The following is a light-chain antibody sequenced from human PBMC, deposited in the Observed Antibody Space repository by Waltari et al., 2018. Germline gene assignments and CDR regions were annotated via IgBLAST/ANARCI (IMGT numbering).Light chain of an antibody. CDR3: QSYDSSLSGVI. CDR2: GNN. J-gene: IGLJ2*01. V-gene: IGLV1-40*01. Sequence: QSVLTQPPSVSGAPGQRITISCTGTSSNIGAGYDVHWYLQLPGTAPKLLILGNNNRPSGVPDRFAASKSDTSASLAITGLQAEDEADYYCQSYDSSLSGVIFGGVTELTVL. CDR1: SSNIGAGYD.